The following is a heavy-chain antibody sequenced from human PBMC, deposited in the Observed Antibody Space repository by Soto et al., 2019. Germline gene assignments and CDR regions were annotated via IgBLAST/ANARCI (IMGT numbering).Heavy chain of an antibody. CDR1: GGSISSGAYY. Sequence: SETLSLTCTVSGGSISSGAYYWSWIRQPPGKGLEWIGYIYYSGSTYCNPSLKSRLTISVDTSKNQFSLKLSSVTAADTAVYYCARGVIDPTSPVYYFDYWGQGTMVTVSS. J-gene: IGHJ4*02. V-gene: IGHV4-30-4*01. CDR3: ARGVIDPTSPVYYFDY. CDR2: IYYSGST.